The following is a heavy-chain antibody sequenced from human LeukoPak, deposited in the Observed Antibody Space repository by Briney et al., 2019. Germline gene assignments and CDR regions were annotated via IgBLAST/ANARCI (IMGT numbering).Heavy chain of an antibody. CDR3: PRGKTYYYDSSGYPLDY. CDR2: ITSSSSYI. V-gene: IGHV3-21*01. Sequence: GRTLRLSCAASGVTFSSHSINWVRQAPEKGLEWVSSITSSSSYIYYADSLKGRFTIPRDHPKNSLSLKKDRLTAEAPAVYNWPRGKTYYYDSSGYPLDYCGQGTLVTVSS. J-gene: IGHJ4*02. D-gene: IGHD3-22*01. CDR1: GVTFSSHS.